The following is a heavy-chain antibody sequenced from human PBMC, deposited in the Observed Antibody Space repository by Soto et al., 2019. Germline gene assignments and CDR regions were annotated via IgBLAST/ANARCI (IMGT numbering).Heavy chain of an antibody. CDR2: ITDDGTGK. J-gene: IGHJ4*02. D-gene: IGHD2-15*01. Sequence: EAQLVESGGDLVQPGGSLRLSCAASGFTLNRDWTSGVRQAPGKGLEWVASITDDGTGKFYVDSVKGRFTISRDDAKNSLYLQMISLRAEDTAVYYCAGISRGHWGQGTLVTVSS. CDR1: GFTLNRDW. V-gene: IGHV3-7*01. CDR3: AGISRGH.